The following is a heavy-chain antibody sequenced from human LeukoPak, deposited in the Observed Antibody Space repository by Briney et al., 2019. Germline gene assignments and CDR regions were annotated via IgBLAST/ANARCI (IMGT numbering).Heavy chain of an antibody. CDR3: ARPPTYMVRGVIRPDDAFDI. CDR1: GGSFSGYY. D-gene: IGHD3-10*01. CDR2: INHSGST. J-gene: IGHJ3*02. V-gene: IGHV4-34*01. Sequence: TSETLSLTCAVYGGSFSGYYWSWIRQPPGKGLEWIGEINHSGSTNYNPSLKSRVTISVDTSKNQFSLKLSSVTAADTAVYYCARPPTYMVRGVIRPDDAFDIWGQGTMVTVSS.